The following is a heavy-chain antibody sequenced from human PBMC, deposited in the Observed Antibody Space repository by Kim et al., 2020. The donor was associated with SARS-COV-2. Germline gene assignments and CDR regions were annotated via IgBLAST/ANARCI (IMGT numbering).Heavy chain of an antibody. CDR3: ATRGDYYYYGMDV. CDR1: GGTFSSYA. J-gene: IGHJ6*02. V-gene: IGHV1-69*13. Sequence: SVKVSCKASGGTFSSYAISWVRQAPGQGLEWMGGIIPIFGTANYAQKFQGRVTITADESTSTAYMELSSLRSEDTAVYYCATRGDYYYYGMDVWGQGTTVTVSS. CDR2: IIPIFGTA.